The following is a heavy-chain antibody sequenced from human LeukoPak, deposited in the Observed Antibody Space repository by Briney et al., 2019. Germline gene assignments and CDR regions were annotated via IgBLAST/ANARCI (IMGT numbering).Heavy chain of an antibody. V-gene: IGHV4-59*08. Sequence: SETLSLTCSVSGGPIGSYYWSWIRQPPGNGLEWIAYIYYDGTANYNPSLKSRFALSVDTSKKQFSLNLNSVTASDTAVYFCAGGESYGIFDIWGQGTLVTVSS. D-gene: IGHD4-17*01. J-gene: IGHJ4*02. CDR2: IYYDGTA. CDR1: GGPIGSYY. CDR3: AGGESYGIFDI.